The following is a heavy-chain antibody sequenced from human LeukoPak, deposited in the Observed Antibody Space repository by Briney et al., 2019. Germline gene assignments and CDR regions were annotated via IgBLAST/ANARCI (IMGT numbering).Heavy chain of an antibody. Sequence: GXXWXRQAPGXXXXXVAFIRYNGNNQXYADSVKXRFTISRDXXKNTLYLQMNRLRGEDTAVYYCXXXXXXXXXXVWGKXTXXXISS. CDR1: G. CDR2: IRYNGNNQ. V-gene: IGHV3-30*02. J-gene: IGHJ6*04. CDR3: XXXXXXXXXXV.